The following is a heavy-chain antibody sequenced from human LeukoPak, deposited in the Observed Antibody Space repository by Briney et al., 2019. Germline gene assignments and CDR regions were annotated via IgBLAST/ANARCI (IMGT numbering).Heavy chain of an antibody. V-gene: IGHV3-21*01. D-gene: IGHD5-18*01. Sequence: GVSLRLSCAASGFTFSSYSMNWVRQAPGKGLEWVSSISSSSSYIYYADSVKGRFTISRDNAKNSLYLQMNSLRAEDTAVYYCARVERNGYSYGLTDYWGQGTLVTVSS. CDR2: ISSSSSYI. J-gene: IGHJ4*02. CDR1: GFTFSSYS. CDR3: ARVERNGYSYGLTDY.